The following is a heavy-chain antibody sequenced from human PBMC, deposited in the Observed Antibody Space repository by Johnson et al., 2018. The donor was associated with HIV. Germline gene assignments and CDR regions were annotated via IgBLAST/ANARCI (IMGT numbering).Heavy chain of an antibody. CDR3: ARDLDTAMVTCAFDI. Sequence: MMLVESGGGLVQPGGSLRLSCTASGFRFSSSWMHWVRQAPGKGLVWVSRINSDGGSTAYADSVTGRFTISRENTKDTLYLQMNSLRAEDTAVYYCARDLDTAMVTCAFDIWGQGTMVTVSS. J-gene: IGHJ3*02. D-gene: IGHD5-18*01. CDR1: GFRFSSSW. V-gene: IGHV3-74*03. CDR2: INSDGGST.